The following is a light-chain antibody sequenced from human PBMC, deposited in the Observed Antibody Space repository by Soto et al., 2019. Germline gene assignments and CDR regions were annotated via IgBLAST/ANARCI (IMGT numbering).Light chain of an antibody. Sequence: QAVVTQPPSTSETPGQRVTISCSGGSPNIGSNAVNWYKQLPGTAPRLLIYNDNQRPSGVPDRFSGSKSGTSASLAISGLRSEDEADYYCAAWDDGLKGWVFGGGTQLTVL. CDR3: AAWDDGLKGWV. V-gene: IGLV1-44*01. CDR1: SPNIGSNA. CDR2: NDN. J-gene: IGLJ3*02.